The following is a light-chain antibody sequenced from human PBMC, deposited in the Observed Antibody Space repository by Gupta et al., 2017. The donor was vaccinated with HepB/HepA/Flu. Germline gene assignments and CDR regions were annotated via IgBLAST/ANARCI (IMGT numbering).Light chain of an antibody. CDR3: QQDDNFPRT. Sequence: DIQMTQSPSSLSASVGDRVTITCQASQDITKYLNWYQQKPGNAPKLLIYDASNLQAGVPPRFSGSGSGTEFTLTINSLRTEEFATYYCQQDDNFPRTFGHGTKVDIK. V-gene: IGKV1-33*01. CDR2: DAS. J-gene: IGKJ3*01. CDR1: QDITKY.